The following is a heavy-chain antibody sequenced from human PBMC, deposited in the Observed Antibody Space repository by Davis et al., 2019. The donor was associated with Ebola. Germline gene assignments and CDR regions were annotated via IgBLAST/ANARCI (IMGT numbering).Heavy chain of an antibody. CDR1: GGSASTYY. Sequence: SETLSLTCTFSGGSASTYYWNWIRQPAGKGLEWTGRLYASGGPNYNPSLKSRVTMSMETSKTQFSLKLSSVTAADTAVYYCATGDPRGFDYWGQGTLVTVSS. J-gene: IGHJ4*02. D-gene: IGHD3-10*01. CDR2: LYASGGP. CDR3: ATGDPRGFDY. V-gene: IGHV4-4*07.